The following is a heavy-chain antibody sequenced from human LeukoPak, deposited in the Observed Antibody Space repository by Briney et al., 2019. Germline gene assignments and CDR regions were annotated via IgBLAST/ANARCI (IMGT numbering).Heavy chain of an antibody. J-gene: IGHJ4*02. D-gene: IGHD3-10*01. CDR3: AAYGSGSYYNTYYFDY. CDR1: GFTFSSYS. CDR2: FSSSSSYI. V-gene: IGHV3-21*01. Sequence: GGSLRLSCAASGFTFSSYSMNWVRQAPGKGLEGASSFSSSSSYIYYADSVKGRFTISRDNAKNSLYLQMNSLRAEDTAVHYCAAYGSGSYYNTYYFDYWGQGTLVTVSS.